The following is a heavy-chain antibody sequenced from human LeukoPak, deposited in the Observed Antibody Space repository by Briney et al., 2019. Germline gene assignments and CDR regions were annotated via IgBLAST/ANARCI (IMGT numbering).Heavy chain of an antibody. CDR2: INPSGGST. CDR3: ARDLQWPDLGGDY. Sequence: SVKVSCKASGYTFTSYYMHWVRQAPGQGLEWMGIINPSGGSTSYAQKFQGRVTMTRDTSTSTAYMELRSLRSDDTAVYYCARDLQWPDLGGDYWGQGTLVTVSS. D-gene: IGHD4-11*01. V-gene: IGHV1-46*01. CDR1: GYTFTSYY. J-gene: IGHJ4*02.